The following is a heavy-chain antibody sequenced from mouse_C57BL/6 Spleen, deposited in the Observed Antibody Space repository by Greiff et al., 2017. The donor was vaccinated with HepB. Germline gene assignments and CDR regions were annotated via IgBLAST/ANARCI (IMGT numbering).Heavy chain of an antibody. J-gene: IGHJ2*01. CDR1: GYTFTSYW. CDR2: IYPGSGST. D-gene: IGHD1-1*01. Sequence: VQLQQPGAELVKPGASVKMSCKASGYTFTSYWITWVKQRPGQGLEWIGDIYPGSGSTNYNEKFKSKATLTVDTSSSTAYMQLSSLTSEDSAVYYCARLPHYYGSSYFDYWGQGTTLTVSS. CDR3: ARLPHYYGSSYFDY. V-gene: IGHV1-55*01.